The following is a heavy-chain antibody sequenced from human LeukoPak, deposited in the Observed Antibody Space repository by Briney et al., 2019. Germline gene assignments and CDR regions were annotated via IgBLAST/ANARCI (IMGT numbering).Heavy chain of an antibody. V-gene: IGHV1-3*01. CDR2: INAGNGNT. CDR3: ARDALWFGELLGAFDI. J-gene: IGHJ3*02. D-gene: IGHD3-10*01. CDR1: GYTFTTYA. Sequence: ASVKVSCKASGYTFTTYAMHWVRQAPGQRLEWMGWINAGNGNTKYSQKFQGRVTITRDTSASIAYMELSSLRSEDTAVYYCARDALWFGELLGAFDIWGQGTMVTVSS.